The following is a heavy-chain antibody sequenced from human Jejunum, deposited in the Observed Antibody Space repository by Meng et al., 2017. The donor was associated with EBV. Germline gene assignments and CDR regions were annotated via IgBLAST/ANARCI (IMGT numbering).Heavy chain of an antibody. J-gene: IGHJ4*02. V-gene: IGHV4-30-2*01. CDR3: ARGGPDFGDYVPFDY. Sequence: QRPLQECGSGSGKLSQPPPFTRACLGDSIARGAYLWSWIRQPPGKGPEWIGNIYHIGSTYYNPSLKSRVTISVDRSKNQFSLKLTSVTAADTAVYYCARGGPDFGDYVPFDYWGQGTLVTVSS. CDR2: IYHIGST. CDR1: GDSIARGAYL. D-gene: IGHD4-17*01.